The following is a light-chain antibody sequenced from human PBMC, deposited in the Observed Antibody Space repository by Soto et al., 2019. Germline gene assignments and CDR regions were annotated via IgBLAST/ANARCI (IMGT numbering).Light chain of an antibody. V-gene: IGLV2-14*03. CDR3: YSWNSNSDTHYV. J-gene: IGLJ1*01. CDR2: DVN. CDR1: SSDIGASNY. Sequence: QSALTQPASVSGSPGXXXTISCTGTSSDIGASNYVSWYQQHPGQAPKLMISDVNNRPSGISDRFSGSKSGNTASLTISGLQAEDEADYYCYSWNSNSDTHYVFGTGTKVTVL.